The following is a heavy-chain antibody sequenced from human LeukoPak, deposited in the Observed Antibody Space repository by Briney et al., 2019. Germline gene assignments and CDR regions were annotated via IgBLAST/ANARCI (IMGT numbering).Heavy chain of an antibody. D-gene: IGHD3-16*01. J-gene: IGHJ6*02. V-gene: IGHV1-2*04. CDR3: ARDLGTVLYYYYGMDV. CDR2: INPNSGGT. Sequence: ASVKVSCKASGYTFTGYYMHWVRQAPGQGLEWMGWINPNSGGTNYAQKFQGWVTMTRDTSISTAYMELSRLRSDDTAVYYCARDLGTVLYYYYGMDVWGQGTTVTVSS. CDR1: GYTFTGYY.